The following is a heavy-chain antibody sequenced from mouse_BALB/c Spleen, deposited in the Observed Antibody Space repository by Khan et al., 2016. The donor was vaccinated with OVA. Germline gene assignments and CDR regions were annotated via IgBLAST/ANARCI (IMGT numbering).Heavy chain of an antibody. J-gene: IGHJ3*01. CDR3: ARGGYSVVAY. CDR2: IFPGSGST. D-gene: IGHD3-1*01. CDR1: GYTFTDYV. V-gene: IGHV1-77*01. Sequence: QVQLQQSGPELVKPGASVKMSCKASGYTFTDYVINWVKQRTGQGLEWIGDIFPGSGSTYYNENFKGKAKLTADKSSNTAYMQLSSLTFEDSAVYFWARGGYSVVAYWGQGTLVTVSA.